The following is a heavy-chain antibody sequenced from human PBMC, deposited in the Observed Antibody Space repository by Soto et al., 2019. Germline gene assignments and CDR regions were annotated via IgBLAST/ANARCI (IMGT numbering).Heavy chain of an antibody. CDR3: ARHGYSYGFYYYYGMDV. J-gene: IGHJ6*02. V-gene: IGHV5-51*01. CDR2: IYPGDSDT. CDR1: GYSFTSYW. Sequence: GASLRISCKGSGYSFTSYWIGWVRQMPGKCLEWMGIIYPGDSDTRYSPSFQGQVTISADKSISTAYLQWSSLKASDTAMYYCARHGYSYGFYYYYGMDVWGQGTTVTVSS. D-gene: IGHD5-18*01.